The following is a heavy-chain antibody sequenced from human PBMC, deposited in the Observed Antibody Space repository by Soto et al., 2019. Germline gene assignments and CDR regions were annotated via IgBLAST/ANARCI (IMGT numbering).Heavy chain of an antibody. V-gene: IGHV4-4*07. CDR1: GGSISSYY. J-gene: IGHJ4*02. D-gene: IGHD6-19*01. CDR2: IYTSGST. CDR3: ARETAVAGFDY. Sequence: SETLSLTCTVSGGSISSYYWSWVRQPAGKGLEWIGRIYTSGSTNYNPSLKSRVTMSVDTSKNQFSLKLSSATAADTAVYYCARETAVAGFDYWGQGTLVTVSS.